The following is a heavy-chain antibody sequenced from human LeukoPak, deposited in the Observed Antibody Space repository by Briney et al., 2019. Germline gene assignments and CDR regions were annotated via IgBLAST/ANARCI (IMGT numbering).Heavy chain of an antibody. CDR2: IVVGSGNT. J-gene: IGHJ6*04. V-gene: IGHV1-58*01. CDR3: AADRGYCSGGSCYPYYYGMDV. D-gene: IGHD2-15*01. Sequence: SVKVSCKASGFTFTSSAVQWVRQARGQRLEWIGWIVVGSGNTNYAQKFQERVTITRDMFTSTAYMELSSLRSEDTAVYYCAADRGYCSGGSCYPYYYGMDVWGKGTTVTVSS. CDR1: GFTFTSSA.